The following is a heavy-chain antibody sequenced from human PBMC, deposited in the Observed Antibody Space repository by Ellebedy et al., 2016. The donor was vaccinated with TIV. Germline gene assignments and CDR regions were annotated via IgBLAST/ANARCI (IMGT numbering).Heavy chain of an antibody. CDR2: MDPRLCTV. CDR3: ARWDGYDEKFQGPFDR. CDR1: GDTFSNHA. J-gene: IGHJ4*02. V-gene: IGHV1-69*04. Sequence: AASVKVSCKASGDTFSNHAFNWVRQAPGQELEWMGRMDPRLCTVKYAQKFQGRVTITADKSTSTAYIELSSLRSDDTAVYYCARWDGYDEKFQGPFDRWGQGTLVIVSS. D-gene: IGHD5-24*01.